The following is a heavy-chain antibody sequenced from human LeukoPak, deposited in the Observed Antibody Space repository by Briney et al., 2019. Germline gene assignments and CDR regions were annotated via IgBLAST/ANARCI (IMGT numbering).Heavy chain of an antibody. V-gene: IGHV1-18*01. CDR3: ARDGGEWELEGGPFDY. Sequence: ASVTVSCKASGYTFTSYGISWVRQAPGQGLEWMGWISAYNGNTNYAQKLQGRVTMTTDTSTSTAYMELRSLRSDDTAVYYCARDGGEWELEGGPFDYWGQGTLVTVSS. D-gene: IGHD1-26*01. J-gene: IGHJ4*02. CDR2: ISAYNGNT. CDR1: GYTFTSYG.